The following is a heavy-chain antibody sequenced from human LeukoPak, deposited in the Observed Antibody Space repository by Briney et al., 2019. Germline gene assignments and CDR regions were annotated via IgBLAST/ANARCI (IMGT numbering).Heavy chain of an antibody. CDR2: IYYTGST. V-gene: IGHV4-31*03. CDR3: ARTPYYYDSSGYYCDS. CDR1: GDSISSGGFY. D-gene: IGHD3-22*01. J-gene: IGHJ5*01. Sequence: SETLSLTCSVSGDSISSGGFYWNWIRQHPGKGLEWIGYIYYTGSTYYNPSLKSRVTISVDTSKNQFSLKLTSATAADTAVYYCARTPYYYDSSGYYCDSWGQGTLVTVSS.